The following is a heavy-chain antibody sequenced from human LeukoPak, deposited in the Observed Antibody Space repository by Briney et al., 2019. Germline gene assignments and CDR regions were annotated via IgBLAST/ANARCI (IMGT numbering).Heavy chain of an antibody. J-gene: IGHJ5*02. CDR3: ARERASWFDP. CDR2: IYTSGGP. CDR1: GGSISSGSYY. V-gene: IGHV4-61*02. Sequence: SQTLSLTCTVSGGSISSGSYYWSWIRQPAGKGLEWIGRIYTSGGPNYHPSLKSRVTISVDTSKNQCTLKLSSVTASDTAVYYCARERASWFDPWGQGTLVTVSS.